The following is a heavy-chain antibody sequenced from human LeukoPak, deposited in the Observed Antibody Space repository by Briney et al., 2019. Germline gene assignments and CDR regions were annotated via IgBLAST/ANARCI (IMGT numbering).Heavy chain of an antibody. CDR3: AREGYYYDSSGYGAYYFDY. J-gene: IGHJ4*02. V-gene: IGHV4-59*11. D-gene: IGHD3-22*01. Sequence: SETLSLTCTVSGGSISSHYWSWIRQPPGKGLEWIGYIYYSGSTNYNPSLKSRVTISVDTSKNQFPLKLSSVTAADTAVYYCAREGYYYDSSGYGAYYFDYWGQGTLVTVSS. CDR1: GGSISSHY. CDR2: IYYSGST.